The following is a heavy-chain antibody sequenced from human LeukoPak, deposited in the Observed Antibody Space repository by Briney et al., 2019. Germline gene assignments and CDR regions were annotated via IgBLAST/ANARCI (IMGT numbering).Heavy chain of an antibody. V-gene: IGHV3-33*06. CDR1: GFTFSHYG. J-gene: IGHJ4*02. CDR2: IWYDGGNK. D-gene: IGHD6-19*01. Sequence: GGSQRLSCAASGFTFSHYGMHWVRQAPGKGLEWEAVIWYDGGNKYFADSVKGRFTISRDNSKNTVYLQMNSLRVEDTAVYYCAKGTESGWYAYFDYWGQGTLVTVAS. CDR3: AKGTESGWYAYFDY.